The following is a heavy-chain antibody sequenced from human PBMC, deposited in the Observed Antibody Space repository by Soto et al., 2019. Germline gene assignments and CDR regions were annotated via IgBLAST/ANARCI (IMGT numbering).Heavy chain of an antibody. Sequence: ASVKVSCKASGYTFTGYYMHWVRQAPGQGLEWMGWINPNSGGTNYAQKFQGWVTMTRDTSISTAYMELSRLRSDDTAVYYCARDPTRSGSYLLDYWGQGTLVTVSS. D-gene: IGHD3-10*01. CDR1: GYTFTGYY. CDR3: ARDPTRSGSYLLDY. CDR2: INPNSGGT. V-gene: IGHV1-2*04. J-gene: IGHJ4*02.